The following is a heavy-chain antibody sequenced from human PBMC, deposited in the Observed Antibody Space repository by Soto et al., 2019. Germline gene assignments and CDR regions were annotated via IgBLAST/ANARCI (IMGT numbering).Heavy chain of an antibody. CDR3: AREILSRGIVVGPAAKRRNNWFDP. D-gene: IGHD2-2*01. CDR2: INHSGST. J-gene: IGHJ5*02. Sequence: SETLSLTCAVYGGSFSGYYWSWIRQPPGKGLEWIGEINHSGSTNYNPSLKSRVTISVDTSKNQFSLKLSSVTAADTAVYYCAREILSRGIVVGPAAKRRNNWFDPWGQGTLVTVSS. CDR1: GGSFSGYY. V-gene: IGHV4-34*01.